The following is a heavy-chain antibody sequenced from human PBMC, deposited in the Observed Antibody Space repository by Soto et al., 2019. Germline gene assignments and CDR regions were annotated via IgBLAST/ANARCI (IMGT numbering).Heavy chain of an antibody. J-gene: IGHJ6*02. Sequence: GESLKISCKGSGFSFTSYWIGWVRQMPGKGLEWMGIIYPGDSGTRYSPSFQGQVTISADKSISTAYLQWSSLKASDTAMYYCARRALEYSSSSLYYYYGMDVWGQGTTVTVSS. CDR1: GFSFTSYW. CDR3: ARRALEYSSSSLYYYYGMDV. D-gene: IGHD6-6*01. V-gene: IGHV5-51*01. CDR2: IYPGDSGT.